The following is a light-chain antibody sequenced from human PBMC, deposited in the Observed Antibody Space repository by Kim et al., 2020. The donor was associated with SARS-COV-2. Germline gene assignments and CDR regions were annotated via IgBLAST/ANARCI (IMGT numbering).Light chain of an antibody. J-gene: IGKJ2*03. CDR2: WAS. CDR1: QTVLYNSNNKNY. Sequence: RAPLNCKSSQTVLYNSNNKNYLAWYQQKPGQAPKLLIYWASIRESGVSYRFSGSGSETDFTLTISSLQAEDVAVYYCQQYYSTPPSFGQGTKLEIK. V-gene: IGKV4-1*01. CDR3: QQYYSTPPS.